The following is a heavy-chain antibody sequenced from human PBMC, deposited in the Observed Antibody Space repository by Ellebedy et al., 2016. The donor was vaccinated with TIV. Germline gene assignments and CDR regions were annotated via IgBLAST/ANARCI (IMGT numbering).Heavy chain of an antibody. J-gene: IGHJ4*02. V-gene: IGHV3-7*01. CDR2: IGRDGSEK. CDR3: ARVLYDSGWFHSLDY. CDR1: GFTFSTYW. D-gene: IGHD6-19*01. Sequence: GESLKISXVASGFTFSTYWMHWVRQAPGKGLEWVANIGRDGSEKYYVDSVKGRFTVSRDNAENSLYLQMNSLRVEDTAVYYCARVLYDSGWFHSLDYWGQGTPVTVSS.